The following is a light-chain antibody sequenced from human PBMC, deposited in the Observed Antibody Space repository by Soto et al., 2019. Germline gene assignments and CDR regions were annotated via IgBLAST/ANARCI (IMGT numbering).Light chain of an antibody. V-gene: IGKV3-20*01. J-gene: IGKJ1*01. CDR1: QSVSNNY. CDR2: GAS. Sequence: VMTQSPATLSVSPGERATLSCRASQSVSNNYLAWYQPKPGKAPRLLIYGASNRATGIPDRLSGSGSGTDFTLTIRRLEPEDFAVYYCQQYGSSCTFGQGTQVDIK. CDR3: QQYGSSCT.